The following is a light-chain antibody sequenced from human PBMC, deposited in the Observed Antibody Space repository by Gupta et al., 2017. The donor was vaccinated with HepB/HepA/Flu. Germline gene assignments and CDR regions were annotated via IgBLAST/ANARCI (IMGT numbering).Light chain of an antibody. V-gene: IGKV1-6*01. Sequence: AIQMPPSPSSLSTSVGDRVTIICRAIHGIRNDLGWYQQKPGKAPKLLFDAATRVKSGVPSRFSGSGSGTDFTLTISSLQPEDFATYYCLQEYNSPRTFGQGTKVEIK. CDR1: HGIRND. CDR3: LQEYNSPRT. CDR2: AAT. J-gene: IGKJ1*01.